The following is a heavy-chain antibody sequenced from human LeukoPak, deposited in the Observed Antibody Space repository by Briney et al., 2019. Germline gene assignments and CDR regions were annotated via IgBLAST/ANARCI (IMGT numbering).Heavy chain of an antibody. J-gene: IGHJ4*02. V-gene: IGHV3-23*01. CDR1: GGSFSGYY. D-gene: IGHD6-13*01. CDR2: MSGSGVSA. CDR3: ARDTGADSSTWYVADY. Sequence: ETLSLTCAVYGGSFSGYYWSWIRQPPGKGLEWLSAMSGSGVSAHYADSVKGRFTISRDSSKNTLYLQMNSLRAEDTAIYYCARDTGADSSTWYVADYWGQGTLVTVSS.